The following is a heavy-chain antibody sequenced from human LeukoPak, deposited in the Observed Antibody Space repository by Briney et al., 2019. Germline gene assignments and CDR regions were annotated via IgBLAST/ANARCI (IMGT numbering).Heavy chain of an antibody. J-gene: IGHJ4*02. CDR1: GGSISSGGYS. CDR2: IYHSGST. Sequence: TSQTLSLTCAVSGGSISSGGYSWRWIRQLPGKGLEWIGYIYHSGSTYYNPSLKSRVTISVDRSKNQFSLKLSSVTAADTAVYYCARAGSGWYGNFDYWGQGTLVTVSS. CDR3: ARAGSGWYGNFDY. D-gene: IGHD6-19*01. V-gene: IGHV4-30-2*01.